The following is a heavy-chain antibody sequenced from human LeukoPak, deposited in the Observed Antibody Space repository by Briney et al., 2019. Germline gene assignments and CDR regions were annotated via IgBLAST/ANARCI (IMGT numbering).Heavy chain of an antibody. Sequence: GESLKISCKGSGYSFTSYWIGWGRPLPGKGLEWMGIIYPGDSDTRYSPSFQGQVTISADKSISTAYLQWSSLKASDTAMYYCARSHFTEVYWFDPWGQGTLVTVSS. D-gene: IGHD4-23*01. V-gene: IGHV5-51*01. CDR2: IYPGDSDT. J-gene: IGHJ5*02. CDR3: ARSHFTEVYWFDP. CDR1: GYSFTSYW.